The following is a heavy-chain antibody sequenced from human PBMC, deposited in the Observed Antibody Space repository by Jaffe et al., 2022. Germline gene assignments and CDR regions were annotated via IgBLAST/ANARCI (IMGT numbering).Heavy chain of an antibody. V-gene: IGHV3-9*01. CDR3: AKDTDYDFWNRFDY. D-gene: IGHD3-3*01. CDR1: GFTFDDYA. Sequence: EVQLVESGGGLVQPGRSLRLSCAASGFTFDDYAMHWVRQAPGKGLEWVSGISWNSGSIGYADSVKGRFTISRDNAKNSLYLQMNSLRAEDTALYYCAKDTDYDFWNRFDYWGQGTLVTVSS. J-gene: IGHJ4*02. CDR2: ISWNSGSI.